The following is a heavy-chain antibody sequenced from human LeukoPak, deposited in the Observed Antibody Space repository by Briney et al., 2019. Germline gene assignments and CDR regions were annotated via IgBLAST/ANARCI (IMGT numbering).Heavy chain of an antibody. D-gene: IGHD3-10*01. CDR2: ISDDGSNK. Sequence: PGGSLRLSCAAAGFTFSSYAMHWVRQAPGKGLGWVAFISDDGSNKYYADSVKGRFTIARDNSKNTLYLQMNSLRAEDTAVSYCAKTQGARGSGSHYYYSYMDVWGKGPSVTISS. J-gene: IGHJ6*03. CDR3: AKTQGARGSGSHYYYSYMDV. CDR1: GFTFSSYA. V-gene: IGHV3-30*04.